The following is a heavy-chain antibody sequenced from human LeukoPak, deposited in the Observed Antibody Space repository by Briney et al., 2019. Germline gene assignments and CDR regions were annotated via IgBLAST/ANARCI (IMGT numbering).Heavy chain of an antibody. CDR3: ARARGYCSSTSCYYYYGMDV. D-gene: IGHD2-2*01. V-gene: IGHV3-74*01. CDR1: GFTFSSYW. Sequence: GGSLSLSCAASGFTFSSYWMHWVRQAPGKGLAWVSRINSDRSSTSYADYVKGRFTISRDNAKNTLYLQMNSLRAEDTAVYYCARARGYCSSTSCYYYYGMDVWGQGTRVTVSS. CDR2: INSDRSST. J-gene: IGHJ6*02.